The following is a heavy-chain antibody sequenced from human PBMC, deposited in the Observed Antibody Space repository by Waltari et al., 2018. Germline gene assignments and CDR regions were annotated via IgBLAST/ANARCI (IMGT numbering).Heavy chain of an antibody. D-gene: IGHD3-16*01. CDR3: ARDPGGFDRRFDS. J-gene: IGHJ5*01. Sequence: QLQLQESGSGLVKPSQTLSLTGAVSGASVGRGGHSWSWIRVPPGRGLEGIGYINDSGSTYYNPTLKSRVTISIDSSRNQFSLKLTSVTAADTAVYYCARDPGGFDRRFDSWGQGILVTVSS. CDR2: INDSGST. CDR1: GASVGRGGHS. V-gene: IGHV4-30-2*01.